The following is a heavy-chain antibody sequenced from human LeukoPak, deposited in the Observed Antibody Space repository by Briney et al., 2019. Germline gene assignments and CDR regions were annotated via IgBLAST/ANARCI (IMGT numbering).Heavy chain of an antibody. CDR3: AKFRGIPTTVTQD. V-gene: IGHV3-23*01. J-gene: IGHJ4*02. CDR1: GFTFSNYA. D-gene: IGHD4-17*01. CDR2: SSGNGDNT. Sequence: PGGSLRLSRAASGFTFSNYAMGWVRQAPGKGLEWVSTSSGNGDNTYYADSVKGRFTISRDNSRNTLYLQMSGLRADDTAEYYCAKFRGIPTTVTQDWGQGTLVTVSS.